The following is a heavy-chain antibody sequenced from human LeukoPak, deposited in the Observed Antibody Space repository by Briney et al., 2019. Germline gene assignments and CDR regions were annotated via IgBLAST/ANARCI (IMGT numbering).Heavy chain of an antibody. Sequence: PGGPLRLSCAASGFTFSSYAMSWVRQAPGKGLEWVSAISGSGGSTYYADSVKGRFTISRDNSKNTLYLQMNSLRAEDTAVYYCAKGGSSGSYYLPITRFDYWGQGTLVTVSS. V-gene: IGHV3-23*01. CDR1: GFTFSSYA. D-gene: IGHD3-10*01. CDR2: ISGSGGST. CDR3: AKGGSSGSYYLPITRFDY. J-gene: IGHJ4*02.